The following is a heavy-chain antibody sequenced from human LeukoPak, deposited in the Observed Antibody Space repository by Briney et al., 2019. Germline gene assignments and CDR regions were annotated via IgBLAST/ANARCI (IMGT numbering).Heavy chain of an antibody. D-gene: IGHD3-9*01. Sequence: SETLSLTCTVSGGSISSYYWSWIRQPPGKGLEWIGYIHYSGSTNYNPSLKSRVTISVDTSKNQFSLKLSSVTAADTAVYYCARVKSDIFDYWGQGTLVTVSS. CDR2: IHYSGST. CDR1: GGSISSYY. J-gene: IGHJ4*02. V-gene: IGHV4-59*01. CDR3: ARVKSDIFDY.